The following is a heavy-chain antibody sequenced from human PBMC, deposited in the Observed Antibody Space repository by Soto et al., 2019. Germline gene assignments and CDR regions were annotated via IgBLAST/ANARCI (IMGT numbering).Heavy chain of an antibody. CDR3: ARDYSSSPGRYNWFDP. D-gene: IGHD6-6*01. CDR1: GGSISSGGYY. J-gene: IGHJ5*02. CDR2: IHYSGST. V-gene: IGHV4-31*03. Sequence: SETLSLTCTVSGGSISSGGYYWSWIRQHPGKGLEWIGYIHYSGSTYYNPSLKSRVTISVDTSKNQFSLKLSSVTAADTAVYYCARDYSSSPGRYNWFDPWGQGTLVTVSS.